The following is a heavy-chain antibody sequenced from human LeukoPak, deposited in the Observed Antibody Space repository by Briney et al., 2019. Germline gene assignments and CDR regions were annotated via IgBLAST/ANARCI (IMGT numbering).Heavy chain of an antibody. V-gene: IGHV3-23*01. J-gene: IGHJ6*03. CDR3: ARKGIGSSRFRNMHV. Sequence: GRSLRLSCAASGFTFSSYGMSWVRQAPGKGLEWVSTISSDGGKTYYADSGKGRFTVSRDNSKNTLYLQMNSLRAADTAVYYSARKGIGSSRFRNMHVGGKGTTLTLPS. CDR2: ISSDGGKT. CDR1: GFTFSSYG. D-gene: IGHD6-13*01.